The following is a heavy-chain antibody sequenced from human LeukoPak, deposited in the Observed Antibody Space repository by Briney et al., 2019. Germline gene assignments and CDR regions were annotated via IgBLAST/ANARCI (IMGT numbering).Heavy chain of an antibody. Sequence: GASVKVSCKASGYTFTSYAMNWVRQAPGQGLEWMGWINTNTGNPTYAQGFTGRFVFSLDTSVSTAYLQISSLKAEDTAVYYCARVDYVWGSYRGVYFDYWGQGTLVTVSS. CDR3: ARVDYVWGSYRGVYFDY. V-gene: IGHV7-4-1*02. CDR2: INTNTGNP. D-gene: IGHD3-16*02. CDR1: GYTFTSYA. J-gene: IGHJ4*02.